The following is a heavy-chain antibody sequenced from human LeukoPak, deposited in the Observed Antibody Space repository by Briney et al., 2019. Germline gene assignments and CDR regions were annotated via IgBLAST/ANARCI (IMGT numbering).Heavy chain of an antibody. CDR1: GFTFSSYA. CDR2: ISGSGGST. Sequence: PGGTLRLSCAASGFTFSSYAMSWVRQAPGKGLGWVSAISGSGGSTYYADSVKGRFTISRDNSKNTLYLQMNSLRAEDTAVYYCAKPSTITIFGPGAFDICGQGTMVTVSS. D-gene: IGHD3-3*01. J-gene: IGHJ3*02. V-gene: IGHV3-23*01. CDR3: AKPSTITIFGPGAFDI.